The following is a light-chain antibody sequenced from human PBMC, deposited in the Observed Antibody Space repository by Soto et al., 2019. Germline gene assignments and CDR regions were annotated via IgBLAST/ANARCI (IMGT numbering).Light chain of an antibody. CDR3: QSYDSSLSGSV. CDR1: SSNIGAGYD. V-gene: IGLV1-40*01. CDR2: GNS. Sequence: QSVLTQPPSVSGAPGQRVTISCTGSSSNIGAGYDVHWYQQLPGTAPKLLIYGNSNRPSGVPDRFSGSKSGASASLANTGLLAEDEADYYCQSYDSSLSGSVFGGRIKLTVL. J-gene: IGLJ2*01.